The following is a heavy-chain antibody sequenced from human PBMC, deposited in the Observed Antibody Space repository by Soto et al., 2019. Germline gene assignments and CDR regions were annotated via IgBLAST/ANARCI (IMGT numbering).Heavy chain of an antibody. V-gene: IGHV3-33*01. CDR2: IWYDGSNK. D-gene: IGHD3-10*01. Sequence: PGGSLRLSCAASGFTFSTYGIHWVRQAPGKGLEWVAVIWYDGSNKYYADSVKGRFTISRDNSKNTLYLQMNSLRAEDTAVYYCARDPPPTRWFGELFGVPPGHYYMDVWGKGTTVTVSS. CDR3: ARDPPPTRWFGELFGVPPGHYYMDV. J-gene: IGHJ6*03. CDR1: GFTFSTYG.